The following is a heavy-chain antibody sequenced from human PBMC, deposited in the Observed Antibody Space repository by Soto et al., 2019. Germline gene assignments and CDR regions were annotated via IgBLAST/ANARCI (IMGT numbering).Heavy chain of an antibody. V-gene: IGHV2-5*02. Sequence: QITLKESGPPLVKPTQTLTLTCTFSGFSLTTSGVGVTWIRRPPGKALDWLALIYWDDDKRYSPSLKTRLTITKDTSRNQVVLTMTDMDPLDTATYYCAHIGGSANYYPNYFDYWGQGSLVTVSS. CDR3: AHIGGSANYYPNYFDY. J-gene: IGHJ4*02. CDR1: GFSLTTSGVG. D-gene: IGHD3-10*01. CDR2: IYWDDDK.